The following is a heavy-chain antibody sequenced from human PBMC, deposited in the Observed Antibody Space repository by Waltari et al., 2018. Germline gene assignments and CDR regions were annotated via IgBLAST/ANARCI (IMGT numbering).Heavy chain of an antibody. Sequence: EVQLVESGGGLVQPGGSLRLSCAASGFTFSSYSMNWVRQAPGKGLEWVSYLGSSSSTRYYAGSVKGRFTISRDNAKNSLYLQMNSLRAEDTAVYYCARDRTVDYWGQGTLVTVSS. J-gene: IGHJ4*02. CDR1: GFTFSSYS. CDR2: LGSSSSTR. CDR3: ARDRTVDY. V-gene: IGHV3-48*01.